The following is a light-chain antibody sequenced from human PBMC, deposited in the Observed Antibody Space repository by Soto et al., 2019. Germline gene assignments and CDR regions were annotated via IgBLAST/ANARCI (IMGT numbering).Light chain of an antibody. CDR1: QSITTW. Sequence: DIQMTQSPSTVSAYVGDSVTITCRASQSITTWLAWYQQRPGQAPKLLIYDVSSLQSGVPSRFSGSGSGTEFTLTISSLQPDDFATYYCQHYNSYAEAFGQGTKVEL. CDR2: DVS. CDR3: QHYNSYAEA. V-gene: IGKV1-5*01. J-gene: IGKJ1*01.